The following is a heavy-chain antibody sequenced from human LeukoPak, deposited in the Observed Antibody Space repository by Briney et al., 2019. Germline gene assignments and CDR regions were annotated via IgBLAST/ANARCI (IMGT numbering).Heavy chain of an antibody. CDR2: INHSGST. D-gene: IGHD1-26*01. V-gene: IGHV4-34*01. CDR1: GGSFSGYY. CDR3: ATEWELLRAQRGLGFQH. Sequence: SETLSLTCAVYGGSFSGYYWSWIRQPPGKGLEWIGEINHSGSTNYNPSLKSRVTISIDTSQKQFSLKLTSVTAAETAVYYCATEWELLRAQRGLGFQHWGQGTLVTVSS. J-gene: IGHJ1*01.